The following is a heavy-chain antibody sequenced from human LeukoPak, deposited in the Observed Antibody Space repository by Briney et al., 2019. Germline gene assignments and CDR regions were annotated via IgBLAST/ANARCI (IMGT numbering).Heavy chain of an antibody. CDR3: AKDGTSYYYIYY. CDR2: IRYDGSNT. J-gene: IGHJ4*02. CDR1: GFTFSSYG. D-gene: IGHD2/OR15-2a*01. Sequence: PGGSLRLSRAASGFTFSSYGMHWVRQAPGKGLEWVAFIRYDGSNTYYADSVKGRFTVSRDDSKNTLYLQMNSLRGDDTAVYYCAKDGTSYYYIYYWGQGTLVTVSS. V-gene: IGHV3-30*02.